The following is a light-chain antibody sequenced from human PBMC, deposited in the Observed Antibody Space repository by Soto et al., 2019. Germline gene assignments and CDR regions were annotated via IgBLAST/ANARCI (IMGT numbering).Light chain of an antibody. Sequence: VIWMTQSPSLLSASTGDRVTISCRVSQGISSYLAWYQQKPGKAPELLIYAASTLQSGVPSRFSGSGSGTDFTLTISCLQSEDFATYYCQQYYSFPRTFGQGTKLEIK. CDR1: QGISSY. V-gene: IGKV1D-8*01. J-gene: IGKJ2*01. CDR3: QQYYSFPRT. CDR2: AAS.